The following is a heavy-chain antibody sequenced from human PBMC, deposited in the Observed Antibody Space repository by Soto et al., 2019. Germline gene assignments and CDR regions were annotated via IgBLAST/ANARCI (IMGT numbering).Heavy chain of an antibody. CDR3: ARTTTFDY. D-gene: IGHD1-1*01. Sequence: GGSLRLSCEGSGFTFSSYWMSWVRQAPGKGLEWVANINEDGSEKKYVDSVKGRFTISRDNAKNSLYMEVNSLRAEDTAAYYCARTTTFDYWGQGTLVTVSS. V-gene: IGHV3-7*05. CDR1: GFTFSSYW. J-gene: IGHJ4*02. CDR2: INEDGSEK.